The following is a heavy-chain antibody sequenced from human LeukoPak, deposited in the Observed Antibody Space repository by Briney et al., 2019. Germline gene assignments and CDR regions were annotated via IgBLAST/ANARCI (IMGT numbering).Heavy chain of an antibody. CDR3: ARDLVRYCSGGSCYKFGY. D-gene: IGHD2-15*01. CDR1: GYTFTSYY. J-gene: IGHJ4*02. CDR2: INPNSGGT. V-gene: IGHV1-2*02. Sequence: ASVKVSCKASGYTFTSYYMHWVRQAPGQGLEWMGWINPNSGGTNYAQKFQGRVTMTRDTSISTAYMELSRPRSDDTAVYYCARDLVRYCSGGSCYKFGYWGQGTLVTVSS.